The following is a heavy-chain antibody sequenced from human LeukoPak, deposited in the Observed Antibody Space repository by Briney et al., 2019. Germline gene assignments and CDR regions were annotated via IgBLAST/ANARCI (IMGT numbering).Heavy chain of an antibody. CDR2: IKQDGSEK. V-gene: IGHV3-7*01. Sequence: GGSLRLSCAASGFTFNNYWMSWVRKAPGKGLEWVANIKQDGSEKYYVDSVKGRFTISRDNAKNSLYLQMNSLRAEDTAVYYCTRDEYGKTGHWGQGALVTVSS. J-gene: IGHJ4*02. CDR3: TRDEYGKTGH. CDR1: GFTFNNYW. D-gene: IGHD4-17*01.